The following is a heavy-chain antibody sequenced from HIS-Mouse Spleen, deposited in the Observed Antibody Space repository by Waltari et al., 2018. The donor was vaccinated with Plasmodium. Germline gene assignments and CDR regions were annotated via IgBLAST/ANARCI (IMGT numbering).Heavy chain of an antibody. D-gene: IGHD3-10*01. V-gene: IGHV3-7*01. J-gene: IGHJ3*02. CDR2: IKQDGSEK. CDR3: ARGSAGDAFDI. CDR1: GFTFSSYW. Sequence: EVQLVESGGGLVQPGGSLRLSCAASGFTFSSYWMSWVRQAPGKGLEWGANIKQDGSEKYYVDAVKGRFTISRDNAKNTLYLQMNSLRAEDTAVYYCARGSAGDAFDIWGQGTMVTVSS.